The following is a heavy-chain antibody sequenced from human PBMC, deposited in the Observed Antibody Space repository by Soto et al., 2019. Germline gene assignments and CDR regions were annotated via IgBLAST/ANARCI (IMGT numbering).Heavy chain of an antibody. CDR1: GFTVSSNY. D-gene: IGHD2-2*01. J-gene: IGHJ6*03. CDR2: IYSGGST. V-gene: IGHV3-53*01. CDR3: ARGGSSTSPYYDFDIDV. Sequence: GGSLRLSCAASGFTVSSNYMSWVRQAPGKGLEWVSVIYSGGSTYYEDSVKGRFTISRDNSKNTLYLQMNSLRAEDTALYYCARGGSSTSPYYDFDIDVWGKGTTVTVSS.